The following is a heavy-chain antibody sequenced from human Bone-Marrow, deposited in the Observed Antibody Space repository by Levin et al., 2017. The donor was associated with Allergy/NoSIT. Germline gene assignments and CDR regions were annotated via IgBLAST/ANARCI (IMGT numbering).Heavy chain of an antibody. D-gene: IGHD4-23*01. CDR3: TVPPPQDTVVTQQYFAF. CDR1: GHTLTELF. V-gene: IGHV1-24*01. Sequence: ASVKVSCRVSGHTLTELFINWVRQPPGRGPEWIGSFDPEDGETVYAHPFQGRLTMTADTATATIYLDLTNLTPEDTGVYYCTVPPPQDTVVTQQYFAFWGRGTLVTVSS. CDR2: FDPEDGET. J-gene: IGHJ2*01.